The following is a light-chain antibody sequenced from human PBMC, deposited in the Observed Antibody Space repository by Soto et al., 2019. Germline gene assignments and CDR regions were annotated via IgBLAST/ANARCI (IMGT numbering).Light chain of an antibody. CDR2: DAS. CDR1: QSVGSL. V-gene: IGKV3-11*01. CDR3: QQRSNWPIT. J-gene: IGKJ5*01. Sequence: EIVLTQSPATLSLSPGEGATLSCRASQSVGSLLAWHQQKPGQAPRLVNYDASNRDTGIPARFSGSGSGTDFTLTNSSLEPEDFAVYYCQQRSNWPITFGQGTRLEIK.